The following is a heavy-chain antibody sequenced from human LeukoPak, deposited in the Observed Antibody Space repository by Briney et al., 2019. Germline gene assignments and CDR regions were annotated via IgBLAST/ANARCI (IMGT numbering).Heavy chain of an antibody. V-gene: IGHV3-23*01. D-gene: IGHD2-15*01. CDR2: ISGGGDYT. CDR1: GFTFSNYA. CDR3: AKDHSSCRHMSCLLHQD. Sequence: QTGGSLRLSCAASGFTFSNYAMSWVRQAPGKGLEWFSAISGGGDYTRMVDSVEGRFTISRDNSKNILYLQMNSLRAEDTATYYCAKDHSSCRHMSCLLHQDWGQGTLVTVSS. J-gene: IGHJ4*02.